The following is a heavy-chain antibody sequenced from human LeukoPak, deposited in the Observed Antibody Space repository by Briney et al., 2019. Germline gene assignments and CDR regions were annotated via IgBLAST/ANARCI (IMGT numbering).Heavy chain of an antibody. CDR2: IFYSGTT. D-gene: IGHD4-23*01. V-gene: IGHV4-39*01. Sequence: PSETLSLTCTVSGGSISSSSYYWGWIRQPPGKGLEWIGNIFYSGTTYYNPSLMSRVTISVDTSKNQFSLKMRSVTAADTAVYYCARVLSGGTSYFDYWGQGTLVTVSS. J-gene: IGHJ4*02. CDR3: ARVLSGGTSYFDY. CDR1: GGSISSSSYY.